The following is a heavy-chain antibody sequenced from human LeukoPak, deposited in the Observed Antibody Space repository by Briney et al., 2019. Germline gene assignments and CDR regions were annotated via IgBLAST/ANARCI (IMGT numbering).Heavy chain of an antibody. V-gene: IGHV4-34*01. CDR1: GGSFSGYY. J-gene: IGHJ4*02. D-gene: IGHD6-13*01. CDR3: ARSSSSWYYFDY. CDR2: INHSGST. Sequence: SETLSLTCAVYGGSFSGYYWSWIRQPPGKGLEWIGEINHSGSTNYNPSLKSRVTISVDTSKNQFSLKLSSVTAADTAVYYCARSSSSWYYFDYWGQGTLVTVTS.